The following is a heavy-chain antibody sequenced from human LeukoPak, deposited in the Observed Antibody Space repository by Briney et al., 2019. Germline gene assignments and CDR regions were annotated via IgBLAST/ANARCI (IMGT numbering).Heavy chain of an antibody. D-gene: IGHD1-26*01. CDR1: GFTFSTFNNYW. Sequence: GGSLRLSCVASGFTFSTFNNYWMSWVRQAPGKGLEWVANINQIGSEIYYVDSVKGRFTISRDNAKNSVYLQMNSLRAEDTAVYYCALTAGPDVGASKQSAFDIWGQGTMVTVSS. CDR3: ALTAGPDVGASKQSAFDI. V-gene: IGHV3-7*03. CDR2: INQIGSEI. J-gene: IGHJ3*02.